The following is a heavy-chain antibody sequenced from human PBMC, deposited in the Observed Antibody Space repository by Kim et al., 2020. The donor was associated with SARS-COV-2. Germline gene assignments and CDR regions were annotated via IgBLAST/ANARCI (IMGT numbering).Heavy chain of an antibody. CDR2: IWYDGSNK. CDR1: GFTFSSYG. CDR3: ARDVPGGGWLQEDDAFDI. D-gene: IGHD5-12*01. J-gene: IGHJ3*02. V-gene: IGHV3-33*01. Sequence: GGSLRLSCAASGFTFSSYGMHCVRQAPGKGLEWVAVIWYDGSNKYYADSVKGRFTISRDNSKNTLYLQMNSLRAEDTAVYYCARDVPGGGWLQEDDAFDIWGQGTMVTVSS.